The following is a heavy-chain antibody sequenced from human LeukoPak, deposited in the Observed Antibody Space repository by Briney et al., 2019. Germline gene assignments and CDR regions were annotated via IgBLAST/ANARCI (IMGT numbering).Heavy chain of an antibody. CDR3: ARDHREYSQNGNWFDP. V-gene: IGHV4-31*03. Sequence: SQTLSLTCTVSGGSISSGGYYWSWIRQHPGKGLEWIGYIYYSGSTYYNPSLKSRVTISVDTSKNQFSLKLSSVTAADTAVYYCARDHREYSQNGNWFDPWGQGTLVTVSS. J-gene: IGHJ5*02. D-gene: IGHD5-18*01. CDR1: GGSISSGGYY. CDR2: IYYSGST.